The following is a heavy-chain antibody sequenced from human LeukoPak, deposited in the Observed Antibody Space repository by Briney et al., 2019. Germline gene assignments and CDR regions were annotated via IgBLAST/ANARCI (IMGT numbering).Heavy chain of an antibody. V-gene: IGHV3-33*01. CDR3: ARAHSSSSTFDP. CDR1: GFTFSDYG. D-gene: IGHD6-6*01. Sequence: GRSLRLSCAASGFTFSDYGIHWVRQAPGQGLEWVALIWYDGSKKYYADSVKGRFTISRDNTKNTLYLQLNSLRADDTAVYYCARAHSSSSTFDPWGQGTLVTVSS. CDR2: IWYDGSKK. J-gene: IGHJ5*02.